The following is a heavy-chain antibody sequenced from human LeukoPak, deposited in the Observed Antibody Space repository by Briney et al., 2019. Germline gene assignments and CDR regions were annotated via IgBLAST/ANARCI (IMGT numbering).Heavy chain of an antibody. J-gene: IGHJ3*02. CDR2: IYHSGST. CDR3: ASIATVTTKGVDAFDI. CDR1: GGSISSSNW. V-gene: IGHV4-4*02. D-gene: IGHD4-17*01. Sequence: SETLSLTRAVSGGSISSSNWWSWVRQPPGKGLEWIGEIYHSGSTNYNPSLKSRVTISVDKSKNQFSLKLSSVTAADTAVYYCASIATVTTKGVDAFDIWGQGTMVTVSS.